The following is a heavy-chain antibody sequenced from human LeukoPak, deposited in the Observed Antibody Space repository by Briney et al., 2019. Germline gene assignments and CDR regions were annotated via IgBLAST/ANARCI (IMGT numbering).Heavy chain of an antibody. CDR1: GGSFSGYY. V-gene: IGHV4-34*01. J-gene: IGHJ6*03. D-gene: IGHD3-10*01. Sequence: ETLSLTCAVYGGSFSGYYWSWIRQPPGKGLEWIGEINHSGSTNYNLSRKSRVTISLDPSKIQFSLNLSSVTAADTALYYCARGRSYYYGSGRMPAFYYMDVWGKGTTVTVSS. CDR2: INHSGST. CDR3: ARGRSYYYGSGRMPAFYYMDV.